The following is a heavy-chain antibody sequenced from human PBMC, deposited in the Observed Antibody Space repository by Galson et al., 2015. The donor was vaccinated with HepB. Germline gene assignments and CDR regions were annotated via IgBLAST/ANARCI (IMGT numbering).Heavy chain of an antibody. V-gene: IGHV1-3*01. D-gene: IGHD6-13*01. CDR1: GYTFTSYA. J-gene: IGHJ1*01. CDR3: ARDYKGYSSSCPAR. Sequence: VKVSCKASGYTFTSYAMHWVRQAPGQRLEWMGWINAGNGNTKYSQKFQGRVTITRDTSASTAYMELSSLRSEDTAVYYCARDYKGYSSSCPARWGQGTLVTVSS. CDR2: INAGNGNT.